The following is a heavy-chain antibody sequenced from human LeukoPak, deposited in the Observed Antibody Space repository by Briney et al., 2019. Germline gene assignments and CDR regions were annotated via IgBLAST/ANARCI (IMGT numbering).Heavy chain of an antibody. CDR1: GCSISSYY. CDR2: IYYSGST. V-gene: IGHV4-59*01. J-gene: IGHJ3*02. CDR3: ARALDAFDI. Sequence: SETLSLTCTVSGCSISSYYWSWIRQPPGKGLEWIGYIYYSGSTNYNPSLKSRVTISVDTSKNQFSLKLSSVTAADTAVYYCARALDAFDIWGQGTMVTVSS.